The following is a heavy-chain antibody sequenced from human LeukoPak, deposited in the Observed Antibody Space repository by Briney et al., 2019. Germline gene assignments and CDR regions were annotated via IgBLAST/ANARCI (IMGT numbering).Heavy chain of an antibody. J-gene: IGHJ4*02. CDR1: GGSISSYY. V-gene: IGHV4-59*12. Sequence: PSETLSLTCTVSGGSISSYYWSWIRQPPGKGLEWIGEIYHSGSTNYNPSLKSRVTISVDKSKNQFSLKLSSVTAADTAVYYCARGGMGATFDYWGQGTLVTVSS. D-gene: IGHD1-26*01. CDR3: ARGGMGATFDY. CDR2: IYHSGST.